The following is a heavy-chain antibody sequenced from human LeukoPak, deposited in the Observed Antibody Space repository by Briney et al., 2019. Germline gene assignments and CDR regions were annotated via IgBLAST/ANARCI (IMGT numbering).Heavy chain of an antibody. V-gene: IGHV1-2*06. D-gene: IGHD3-22*01. Sequence: GASVKVSCKASGYTFTGYYMHWVRQAPGQGLEWMGRINPNSGGTNYAQKFQGRVTMTRDTSISTAYMELSRLRSDDTAVYYCAREPFDNYYDRLRRLAQRWAFDIWGQGTMVTVSS. CDR2: INPNSGGT. CDR3: AREPFDNYYDRLRRLAQRWAFDI. J-gene: IGHJ3*02. CDR1: GYTFTGYY.